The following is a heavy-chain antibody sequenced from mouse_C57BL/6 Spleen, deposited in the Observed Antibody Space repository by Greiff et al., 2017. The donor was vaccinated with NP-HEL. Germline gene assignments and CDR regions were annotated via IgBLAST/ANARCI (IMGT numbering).Heavy chain of an antibody. CDR3: ARHEDYGSSYVEAMDY. V-gene: IGHV5-9*01. CDR2: ISGGGGNT. Sequence: EVQGVESGGGLVKPGGSLKLSCAASGFTFSSYTMSWVRQTPEKRLEWVATISGGGGNTYYPDSVKGRFTISRDNAKNTLYLQMSSLRSEDTALYYCARHEDYGSSYVEAMDYWGQGTSVTVSS. J-gene: IGHJ4*01. CDR1: GFTFSSYT. D-gene: IGHD1-1*01.